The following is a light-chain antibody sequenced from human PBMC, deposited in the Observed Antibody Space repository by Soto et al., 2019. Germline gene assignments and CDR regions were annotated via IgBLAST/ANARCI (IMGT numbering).Light chain of an antibody. CDR3: QQYYSTPIT. V-gene: IGKV4-1*01. Sequence: DVVMTQSPDSLAVSLGERATINCDSSQSILYSVTNQNYLSWYQQKAGQPPKLLLYWASTRESGVPDRFSGSGSGTDFTLTISSLQAEDVAVYYCQQYYSTPITFGQGTRLEI. J-gene: IGKJ5*01. CDR1: QSILYSVTNQNY. CDR2: WAS.